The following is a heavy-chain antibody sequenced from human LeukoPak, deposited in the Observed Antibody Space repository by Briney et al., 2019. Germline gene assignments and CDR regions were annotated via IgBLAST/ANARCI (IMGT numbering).Heavy chain of an antibody. Sequence: TGGSLRLSCAASGFTFSNAWMSWVRQAPGKGLEWVGRIKSKTDSRTTDYAAPVKGRFTISRDDSKNTLYLQMNSLKTEDTAVYYCTTGFYYWGQGTLVTVSS. CDR1: GFTFSNAW. CDR3: TTGFYY. V-gene: IGHV3-15*01. CDR2: IKSKTDSRTT. J-gene: IGHJ4*02.